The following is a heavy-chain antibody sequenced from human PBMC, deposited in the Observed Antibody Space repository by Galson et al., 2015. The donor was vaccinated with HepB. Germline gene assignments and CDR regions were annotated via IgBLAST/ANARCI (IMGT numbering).Heavy chain of an antibody. CDR1: GFTFSDYY. V-gene: IGHV3-11*01. D-gene: IGHD3-3*01. CDR2: ISSSGSTI. CDR3: ARSQGGYDFWSGRYYFDY. Sequence: SLRLSCAASGFTFSDYYMSWIRQAPGKGLEWVSYISSSGSTIYYADSVKGRFTISRDNAKNSLYLQMNSLRAEDTAVYYCARSQGGYDFWSGRYYFDYWGQGTLVTVSS. J-gene: IGHJ4*02.